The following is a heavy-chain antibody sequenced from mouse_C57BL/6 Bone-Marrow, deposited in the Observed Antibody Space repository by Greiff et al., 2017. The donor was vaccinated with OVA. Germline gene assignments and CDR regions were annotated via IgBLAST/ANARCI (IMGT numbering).Heavy chain of an antibody. CDR3: ARSGAMDY. CDR1: GFTFSSYA. Sequence: EVKVVESGGGLVKPGGSLKLSCAASGFTFSSYAMSWVRQTPEKRLEWVATISDGGSYTYYPDNVKGRFTIARDNAKNNLYLQMRHLKSEDTAMYYCARSGAMDYWGQGTSVTVSS. V-gene: IGHV5-4*03. D-gene: IGHD3-1*01. J-gene: IGHJ4*01. CDR2: ISDGGSYT.